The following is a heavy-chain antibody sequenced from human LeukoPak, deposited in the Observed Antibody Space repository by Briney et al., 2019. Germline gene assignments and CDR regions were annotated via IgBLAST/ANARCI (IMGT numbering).Heavy chain of an antibody. J-gene: IGHJ6*04. Sequence: ASVKVSCKASGYTFTSYGISWVRQAPGQGLEWMGWISAYNGNTNYAQKLQGRVTMTTDTSTSTAYMELRSLRSDDTAVYYCARGHVVAATLGMFPNYYYYGMDVWAKGPRSPSPQ. CDR3: ARGHVVAATLGMFPNYYYYGMDV. V-gene: IGHV1-18*04. CDR2: ISAYNGNT. D-gene: IGHD2-15*01. CDR1: GYTFTSYG.